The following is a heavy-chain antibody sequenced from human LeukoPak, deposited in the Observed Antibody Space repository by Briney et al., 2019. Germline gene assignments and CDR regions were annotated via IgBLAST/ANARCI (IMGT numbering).Heavy chain of an antibody. CDR2: MNPNSGNT. CDR1: GGTFSSYA. V-gene: IGHV1-8*02. J-gene: IGHJ4*02. CDR3: ARGRATTFGY. Sequence: ASVKVSCKASGGTFSSYAISWVRQAPGQGLEWMGWMNPNSGNTGYAQKFQGRVTMTRNTSISTAYMELSSLRSEDTAVYYCARGRATTFGYWGQGTLVTVSS. D-gene: IGHD2/OR15-2a*01.